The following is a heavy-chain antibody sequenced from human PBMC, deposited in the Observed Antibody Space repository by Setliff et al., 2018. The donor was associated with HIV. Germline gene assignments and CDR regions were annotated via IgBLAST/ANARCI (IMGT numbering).Heavy chain of an antibody. CDR1: GDTFTNYV. J-gene: IGHJ6*02. CDR2: IVLMSGTA. CDR3: ARGQKMYFMITMLGGYYYYHMDV. D-gene: IGHD3-10*02. V-gene: IGHV1-69*06. Sequence: SVKVSCKASGDTFTNYVLSWVRQAPGQGLEWMGGIVLMSGTADYAQKFHGRVTITADKSTSTAYMERSSLRSEDTAVYYCARGQKMYFMITMLGGYYYYHMDVWAKGPRSPSP.